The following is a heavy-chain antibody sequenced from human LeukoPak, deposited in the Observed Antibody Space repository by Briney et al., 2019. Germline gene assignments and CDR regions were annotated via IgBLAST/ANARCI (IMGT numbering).Heavy chain of an antibody. D-gene: IGHD4-17*01. CDR2: ISGSSGSI. J-gene: IGHJ4*02. V-gene: IGHV3-23*01. CDR3: AKTTVTSRLDY. CDR1: GFTFSSCA. Sequence: GGSPRLSCAASGFTFSSCAMSWVRQAPGKGLEWVSTISGSSGSIFYADSVQGRFTISRDNSKNTLYLQMNSLRADDTAVYYCAKTTVTSRLDYWGQGTLVTVSS.